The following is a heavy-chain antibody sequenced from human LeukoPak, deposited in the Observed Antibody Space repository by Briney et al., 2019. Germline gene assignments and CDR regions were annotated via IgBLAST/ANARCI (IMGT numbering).Heavy chain of an antibody. CDR1: GFSFSSSG. CDR3: AKEEYSGSLLTLDY. CDR2: ITGSGSGT. J-gene: IGHJ4*02. D-gene: IGHD1-26*01. Sequence: GGSLRLSCVASGFSFSSSGMSWVRQPPGKGPEWVAAITGSGSGTYYADSVKGRFTISRDNSKDTVYLQMNNLRVEDTAMFYCAKEEYSGSLLTLDYWGQGTLVTVSS. V-gene: IGHV3-23*01.